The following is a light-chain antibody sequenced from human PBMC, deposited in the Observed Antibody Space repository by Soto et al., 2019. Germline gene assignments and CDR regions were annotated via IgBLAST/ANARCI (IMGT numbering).Light chain of an antibody. J-gene: IGKJ5*01. CDR2: DAS. Sequence: EIVLAQSPATLSLSPGERATISCRASQSVGIYLAWYQQKPGQAPRLLIYDASNRATDIPAKFSASGSGTDFSLTISSIEPEDFAIYYCQQGNNWPLISFGQGTRLEIK. CDR1: QSVGIY. CDR3: QQGNNWPLIS. V-gene: IGKV3-11*01.